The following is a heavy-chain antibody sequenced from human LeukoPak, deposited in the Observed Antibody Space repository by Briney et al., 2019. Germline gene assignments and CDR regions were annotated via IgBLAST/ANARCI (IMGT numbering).Heavy chain of an antibody. CDR1: GFTFSEYW. V-gene: IGHV3-74*03. CDR3: ARNSDKRTYYYYYMDV. CDR2: IKNDGRST. Sequence: GGSLRLSCAASGFTFSEYWMHWVRQTPGKGLVWISGIKNDGRSTTYADAVRGRFTVSRDNAKNTLYLQMNSLRAEDTAVYYCARNSDKRTYYYYYMDVWGKGTTVTVSS. D-gene: IGHD2-21*02. J-gene: IGHJ6*03.